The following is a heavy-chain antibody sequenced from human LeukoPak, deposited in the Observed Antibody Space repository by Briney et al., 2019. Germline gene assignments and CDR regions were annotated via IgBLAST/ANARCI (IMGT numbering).Heavy chain of an antibody. D-gene: IGHD3-22*01. CDR1: GFTFSSYA. V-gene: IGHV3-23*01. J-gene: IGHJ6*02. CDR3: AKHLLTAYYDNSGYPPSLGMDV. CDR2: ISGSGGST. Sequence: GGSLRLSCAASGFTFSSYAMSWVRQAPGKGLEWDSAISGSGGSTYYADSVKGRFTISRDNSKNTLYLQMNSLRAEDTAVYYCAKHLLTAYYDNSGYPPSLGMDVWGQGTTVTVSS.